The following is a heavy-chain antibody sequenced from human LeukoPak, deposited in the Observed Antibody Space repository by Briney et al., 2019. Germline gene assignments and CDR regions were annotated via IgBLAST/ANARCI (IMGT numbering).Heavy chain of an antibody. CDR3: ARQAYSPSGRWTGFDF. D-gene: IGHD3-10*01. CDR2: IHTSGGT. J-gene: IGHJ4*02. V-gene: IGHV4-4*09. CDR1: GDSFGGYY. Sequence: SETLSLTCTVSGDSFGGYYWTWIRQPPGKGLEGIGYIHTSGGTNYNPTLKSRFTISVDTPKQQSTLQLTSVTAADTAVYFWARQAYSPSGRWTGFDFWGQGTLASVSS.